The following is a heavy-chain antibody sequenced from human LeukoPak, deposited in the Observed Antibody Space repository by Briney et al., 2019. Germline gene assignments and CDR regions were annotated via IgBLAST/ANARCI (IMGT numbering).Heavy chain of an antibody. Sequence: SETLSLPCTLSGGPINKYYWRWPRQPPGKTLEWIGYIHYSGSHIHNPSLKSRVNLSVRTSKKQFFLNQSSVTTADTALKYRARMRDGYNTVRLDRWGQGTLVTVSS. CDR3: ARMRDGYNTVRLDR. CDR2: IHYSGSH. J-gene: IGHJ5*02. D-gene: IGHD5-12*01. V-gene: IGHV4-59*12. CDR1: GGPINKYY.